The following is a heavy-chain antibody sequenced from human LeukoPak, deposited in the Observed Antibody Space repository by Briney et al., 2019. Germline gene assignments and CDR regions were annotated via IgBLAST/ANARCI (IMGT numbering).Heavy chain of an antibody. J-gene: IGHJ6*03. CDR2: IRYDGSNK. D-gene: IGHD2-15*01. CDR1: GFTFSSYG. Sequence: PGGSLRLSCAASGFTFSSYGMHWVRQAPGKGLEWVAFIRYDGSNKYYADSVKGRFTISRDNSKNTLYLQMNSLRAEDTAVYYCAKDPAVAAMAYMDVWGKGTTVTISS. V-gene: IGHV3-30*02. CDR3: AKDPAVAAMAYMDV.